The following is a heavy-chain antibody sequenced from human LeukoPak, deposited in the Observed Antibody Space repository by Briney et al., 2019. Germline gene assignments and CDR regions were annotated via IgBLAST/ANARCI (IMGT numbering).Heavy chain of an antibody. J-gene: IGHJ4*02. CDR1: GGSISSGSYY. CDR3: ARENGYRYDY. Sequence: SETLSLTCTVSGGSISSGSYYWSWIRQPAGKGLEWIGRIYTSGSTNYNPSLKSRVTISVDTSKNQFSLKLSSVTAADTALYYCARENGYRYDYWGQGTLVTVSS. V-gene: IGHV4-61*02. CDR2: IYTSGST. D-gene: IGHD5-18*01.